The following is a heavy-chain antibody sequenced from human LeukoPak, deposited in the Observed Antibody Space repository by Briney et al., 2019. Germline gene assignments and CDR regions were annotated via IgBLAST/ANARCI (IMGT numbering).Heavy chain of an antibody. Sequence: GESLKISCKGSGYSFTNDWIGWVRQMPGKGLEWMGIIYPGDSDTRYSPSFQGQVTISADKSVNTAYLQWSSLKASDTAMYYCARLSGRVVCSAGSCYIDSWGQGTLDTVSS. J-gene: IGHJ4*02. CDR1: GYSFTNDW. D-gene: IGHD2-15*01. CDR2: IYPGDSDT. CDR3: ARLSGRVVCSAGSCYIDS. V-gene: IGHV5-51*01.